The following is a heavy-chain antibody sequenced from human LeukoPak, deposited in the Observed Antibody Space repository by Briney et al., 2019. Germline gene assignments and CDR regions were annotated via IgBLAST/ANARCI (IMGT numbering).Heavy chain of an antibody. Sequence: ASVKVSCKASGYTFTSYGISWVRQAPGQGLEGMGWISAYNGNTNYAQKLQGRVTMTTDTSTSTAYMELRSLRSDDTAVYYCARADYCSSTSCPAYNWFDPWGQGTLVTVSS. V-gene: IGHV1-18*01. CDR3: ARADYCSSTSCPAYNWFDP. CDR1: GYTFTSYG. J-gene: IGHJ5*02. CDR2: ISAYNGNT. D-gene: IGHD2-2*01.